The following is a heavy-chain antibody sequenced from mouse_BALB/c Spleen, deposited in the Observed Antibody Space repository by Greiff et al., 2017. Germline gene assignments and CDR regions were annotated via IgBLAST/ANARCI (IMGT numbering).Heavy chain of an antibody. V-gene: IGHV3-6*02. Sequence: EVQLVESGPGLVKPSQSLSLTCSVTGYSITSGYYWNWIRQFPGNKLEWMGYISYDGSNNYNPSLKNRISITRDTSKNQFFLKLNSVTTEDTATYYCARDDYYGYDWFAYWGQGTLVTVSA. CDR2: ISYDGSN. J-gene: IGHJ3*01. CDR1: GYSITSGYY. CDR3: ARDDYYGYDWFAY. D-gene: IGHD2-2*01.